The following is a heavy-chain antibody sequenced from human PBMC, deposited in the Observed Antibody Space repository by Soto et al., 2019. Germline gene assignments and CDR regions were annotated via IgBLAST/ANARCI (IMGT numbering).Heavy chain of an antibody. CDR3: ARLGGFFQALDS. CDR1: GGSISPYY. CDR2: IYFGGTT. D-gene: IGHD2-15*01. J-gene: IGHJ4*02. V-gene: IGHV4-59*08. Sequence: QVQLQESGPGLVKPSETLSLTCTVSGGSISPYYWSWIRQPPGKGLEWIGYIYFGGTTKYNPSLKSRLSMSVDTSKNQFSRKLTSVTAADTAVYYCARLGGFFQALDSWGQGTLVTVSS.